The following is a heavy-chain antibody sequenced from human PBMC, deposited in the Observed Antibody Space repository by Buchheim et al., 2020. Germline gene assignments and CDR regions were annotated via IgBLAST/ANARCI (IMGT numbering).Heavy chain of an antibody. J-gene: IGHJ4*02. CDR2: ISTSGGTK. Sequence: EVQLVESGGGLVQPGGSLRLSCAASGFTFSTYEMNWVRQAPGKGLEWVSYISTSGGTKYYADSVRGRFTISRDNAKNSLYLQMNSLRAEDTAVYYCAGQDTAMVIIDFWGQGTL. D-gene: IGHD5-18*01. CDR1: GFTFSTYE. CDR3: AGQDTAMVIIDF. V-gene: IGHV3-48*03.